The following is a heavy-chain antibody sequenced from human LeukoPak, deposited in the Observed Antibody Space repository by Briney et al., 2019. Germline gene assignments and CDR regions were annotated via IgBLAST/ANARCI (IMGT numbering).Heavy chain of an antibody. V-gene: IGHV3-23*01. D-gene: IGHD6-13*01. CDR3: AKKSYSSSSFDY. CDR2: ISGRAGNT. Sequence: GGSLRLSCAAFGFTFTNNAMSWVRQAPGKGLEWVSTISGRAGNTYYADSVQGRFTISRDISKNTLYLQMNSLRAEDTAVYYCAKKSYSSSSFDYWGQGTLVTVSS. CDR1: GFTFTNNA. J-gene: IGHJ4*02.